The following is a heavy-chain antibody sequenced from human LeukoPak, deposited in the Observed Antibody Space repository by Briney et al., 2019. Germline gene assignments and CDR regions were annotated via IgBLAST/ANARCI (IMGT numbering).Heavy chain of an antibody. CDR2: ISWNSGSI. CDR1: GFSFDGYA. V-gene: IGHV3-9*01. Sequence: GGSLRLSCAASGFSFDGYAMYWVRQAPGKGLEWVSGISWNSGSIGYADSVKGRFTISRDNAKNSLYLQMNSLRAEDTALYYCAKIWDSNGSDYWGQGTLVTVSS. J-gene: IGHJ4*02. CDR3: AKIWDSNGSDY. D-gene: IGHD3-22*01.